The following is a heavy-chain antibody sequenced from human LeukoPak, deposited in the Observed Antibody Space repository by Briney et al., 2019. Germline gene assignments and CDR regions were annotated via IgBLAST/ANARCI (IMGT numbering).Heavy chain of an antibody. CDR2: INPNSGGT. V-gene: IGHV1-2*02. CDR3: ARPPWEQLVSGET. D-gene: IGHD6-13*01. J-gene: IGHJ4*02. Sequence: VASVKVSCKASGYTFTGYYMHWVRQAPGQGLEWMGWINPNSGGTNYAQKFQGRVTMTRDTSISTAYMELSRLRSDDTAVCYCARPPWEQLVSGETWGQGTLVTVSS. CDR1: GYTFTGYY.